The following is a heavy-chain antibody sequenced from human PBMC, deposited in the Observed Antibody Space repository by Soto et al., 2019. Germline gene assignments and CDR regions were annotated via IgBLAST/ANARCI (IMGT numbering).Heavy chain of an antibody. CDR1: GGSVSNSNYY. CDR2: VYYRGRS. CDR3: VSQRTSVLTQAYFDY. Sequence: SETLSLTCTVSGGSVSNSNYYWGWIRRSPGKGLEWIGSVYYRGRSYSKSSVKSRVTISVDTSKNQFSLNLNSVTASDTAVYFCVSQRTSVLTQAYFDYWGPGALVTVSS. V-gene: IGHV4-39*01. D-gene: IGHD2-8*01. J-gene: IGHJ4*02.